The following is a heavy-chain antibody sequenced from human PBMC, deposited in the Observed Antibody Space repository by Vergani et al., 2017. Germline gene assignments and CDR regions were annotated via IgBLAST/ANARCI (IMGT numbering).Heavy chain of an antibody. CDR2: IYHSGST. V-gene: IGHV4-30-2*01. Sequence: QLQLQESASGLVKPSQTLSLTCAVSGGSISSGGYSWSWIRQPPGKGLEWIGYIYHSGSTYYNPSLKSRVTISVARSKNQFSLKLSSVTAADTAVYYCARDLGVCPPDYYYYMDVWGRGTTVTVS. CDR3: ARDLGVCPPDYYYYMDV. D-gene: IGHD2-8*01. CDR1: GGSISSGGYS. J-gene: IGHJ6*03.